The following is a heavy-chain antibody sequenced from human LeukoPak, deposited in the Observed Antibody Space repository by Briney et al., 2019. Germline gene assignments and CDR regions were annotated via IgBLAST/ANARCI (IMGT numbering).Heavy chain of an antibody. CDR1: GGSISSYY. V-gene: IGHV4-59*12. Sequence: NPSETLSLTCTVSGGSISSYYWSWIRQPPGKGLEWIGYIYYSGSTYYNPSLKSRVTISVDTSKNQFSLKLSSVTAADTAVYYCARGVVVRGSYYNYWGQGTLVTVSS. CDR2: IYYSGST. J-gene: IGHJ4*02. CDR3: ARGVVVRGSYYNY. D-gene: IGHD1-26*01.